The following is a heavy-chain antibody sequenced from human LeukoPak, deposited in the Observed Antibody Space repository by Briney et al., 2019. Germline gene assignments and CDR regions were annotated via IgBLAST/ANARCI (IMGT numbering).Heavy chain of an antibody. D-gene: IGHD3-10*01. CDR1: GFTFSSYA. CDR2: ISRSGGTT. V-gene: IGHV3-23*01. CDR3: AAYASGSYYRSWFDP. J-gene: IGHJ5*02. Sequence: GGSLRLSYTASGFTFSSYAMSWVRQAPEKGLEWVSAISRSGGTTYDADAVKGRFTISRDNSKNTLYLQMNSLRAEDMAVYYCAAYASGSYYRSWFDPWGQGTLVTVSS.